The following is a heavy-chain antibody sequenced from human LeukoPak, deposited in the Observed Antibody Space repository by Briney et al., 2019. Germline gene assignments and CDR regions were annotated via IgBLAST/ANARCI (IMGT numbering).Heavy chain of an antibody. V-gene: IGHV4-34*01. CDR3: AREVLEYYDSSGYYYYFDY. Sequence: SETLSLTCAVYGGSFSGYYWSWIRQPPGKGLEWIGEINHSGSTNYNPSLKSRVTISVDTSKNQFSLKLSSVTAADTAVYYCAREVLEYYDSSGYYYYFDYWGQGTLVTVSS. J-gene: IGHJ4*02. D-gene: IGHD3-22*01. CDR2: INHSGST. CDR1: GGSFSGYY.